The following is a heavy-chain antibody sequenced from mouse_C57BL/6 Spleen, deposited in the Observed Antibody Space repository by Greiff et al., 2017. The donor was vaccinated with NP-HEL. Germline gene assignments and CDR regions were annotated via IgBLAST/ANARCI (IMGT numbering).Heavy chain of an antibody. J-gene: IGHJ4*01. Sequence: QVQLKQSGAELAKPGASVKLSCKASGYTFTSYWMHWVKQRPGQGLEWIGYINPSSGYTKYNQKFKDKATLTADKSSSTAYMQLSSLTYDDSAVYYCARTVGNYRGAMDYWGQGTSVTVAS. CDR1: GYTFTSYW. CDR2: INPSSGYT. V-gene: IGHV1-7*01. CDR3: ARTVGNYRGAMDY. D-gene: IGHD2-1*01.